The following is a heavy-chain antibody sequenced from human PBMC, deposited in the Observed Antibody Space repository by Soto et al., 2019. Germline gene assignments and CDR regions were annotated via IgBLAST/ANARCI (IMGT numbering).Heavy chain of an antibody. Sequence: ASGKVSCKGSGYTFTSYGISWVRQAPGQGLEWMGWISAYNGNTNYAQKLQGRVTMTTDTSTSTAYMELRSLRSDDTAVYYCARDFRRQWLAEPSNPITEYFQHWGQGTLVTVSS. D-gene: IGHD6-19*01. CDR2: ISAYNGNT. CDR3: ARDFRRQWLAEPSNPITEYFQH. J-gene: IGHJ1*01. CDR1: GYTFTSYG. V-gene: IGHV1-18*01.